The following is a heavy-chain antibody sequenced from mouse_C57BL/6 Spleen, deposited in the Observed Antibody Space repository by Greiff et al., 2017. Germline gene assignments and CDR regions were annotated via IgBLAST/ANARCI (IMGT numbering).Heavy chain of an antibody. CDR1: GYTFTSYG. CDR2: FYPRSGNT. CDR3: ARTGTFAY. Sequence: QVQLKHSGAELARPGASVKLSCKASGYTFTSYGISWVKQRTGQGLVWIGVFYPRSGNTYHYEKFKGKTTLSADKPSSTSYMELRSLTSEDSAVYFCARTGTFAYWGQGTLVTVSA. J-gene: IGHJ3*01. V-gene: IGHV1-81*01. D-gene: IGHD3-3*01.